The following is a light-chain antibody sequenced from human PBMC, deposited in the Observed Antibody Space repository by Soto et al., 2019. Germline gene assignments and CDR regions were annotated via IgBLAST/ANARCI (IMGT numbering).Light chain of an antibody. CDR3: PAFARSEDPCVV. CDR2: EVY. J-gene: IGLJ2*01. Sequence: QSALTQPPSASGSPGQSVTISCTGTSTDIGGYNFVSWYQQQPGKAPTLLIYEVYKRPSGVPDRFSGSKSGNTASLPVSGLQADSEAECYCPAFARSEDPCVVFGGGTKLTVL. V-gene: IGLV2-8*01. CDR1: STDIGGYNF.